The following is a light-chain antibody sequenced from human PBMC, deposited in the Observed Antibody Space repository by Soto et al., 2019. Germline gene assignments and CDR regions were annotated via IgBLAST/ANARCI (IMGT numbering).Light chain of an antibody. CDR3: QQYYATPFT. J-gene: IGKJ4*01. CDR1: RSVLNSSNNKNY. V-gene: IGKV4-1*01. Sequence: DIVMTQSPDSLAVSLGGRATINCKSSRSVLNSSNNKNYLAWYQQKPGQPPKLLVYWASARESGVPDRFSGGGSGTDFTLTISSLQAEDVAVYYCQQYYATPFTFGGGTKVDIK. CDR2: WAS.